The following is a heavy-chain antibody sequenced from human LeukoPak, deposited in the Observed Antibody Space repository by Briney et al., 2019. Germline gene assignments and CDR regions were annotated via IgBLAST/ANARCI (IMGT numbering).Heavy chain of an antibody. CDR3: AREGVDILTGYYYYGMDV. Sequence: PGGSLRLSCAASGFTFSNYGMHWVRQAPGKGLEWVAYIPKDGNNKFYSDFVKGRFTISRDNAKNTLYLQMNSLRAEDTAVYYCAREGVDILTGYYYYGMDVWGQGTTVTVSS. CDR1: GFTFSNYG. CDR2: IPKDGNNK. J-gene: IGHJ6*02. V-gene: IGHV3-30*12. D-gene: IGHD3-9*01.